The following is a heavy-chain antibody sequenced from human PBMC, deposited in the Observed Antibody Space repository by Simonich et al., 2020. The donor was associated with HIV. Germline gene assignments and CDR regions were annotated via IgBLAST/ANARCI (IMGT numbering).Heavy chain of an antibody. D-gene: IGHD4-17*01. V-gene: IGHV4-34*01. Sequence: QVQLQQWGAGLLKPSETLSLTCAVYCGSFSGYYWGWFRQPPGKGLEWIGEINHSGSTNYNPSLKSRVTISVDTSKNQFSLKLSSVTAADTAVYYCARRHPTTVTTPYFDYWGQGTLVTVSS. J-gene: IGHJ4*02. CDR2: INHSGST. CDR1: CGSFSGYY. CDR3: ARRHPTTVTTPYFDY.